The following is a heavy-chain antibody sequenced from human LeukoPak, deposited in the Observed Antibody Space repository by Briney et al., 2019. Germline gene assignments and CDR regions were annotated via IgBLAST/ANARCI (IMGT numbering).Heavy chain of an antibody. CDR2: IYPGDSDT. Sequence: GESLKISCKGSGYSFTSYWIGWVRQMPGKGLEWMGIIYPGDSDTRYSPSFQGQVTISADKSISTAYLQRSSLKASDTAMYYCARQVPPYSSGWYGNYYYGMDVWGQGTTVTVSS. CDR3: ARQVPPYSSGWYGNYYYGMDV. CDR1: GYSFTSYW. D-gene: IGHD6-19*01. J-gene: IGHJ6*02. V-gene: IGHV5-51*01.